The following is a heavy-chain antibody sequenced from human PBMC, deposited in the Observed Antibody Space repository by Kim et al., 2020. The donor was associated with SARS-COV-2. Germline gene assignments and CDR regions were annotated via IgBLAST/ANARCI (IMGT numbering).Heavy chain of an antibody. Sequence: KGLLTLSRDNSKNTMYLQMNSLRAEDTAVYYCAKGALYGTMIVVVSPFDYWGQGTLVTVSS. CDR3: AKGALYGTMIVVVSPFDY. J-gene: IGHJ4*02. D-gene: IGHD3-22*01. V-gene: IGHV3-23*01.